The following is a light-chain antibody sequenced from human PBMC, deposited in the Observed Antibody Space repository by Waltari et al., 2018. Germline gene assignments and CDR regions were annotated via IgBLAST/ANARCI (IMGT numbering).Light chain of an antibody. CDR3: SSYADNTWI. Sequence: QSALTQPPSASGSPGQSVTISCTGTSSDVGAYHYVSWYHQHPGKAPNLMIYEVTQRPSGVPDRFSGSKSCNSASLTVSGLQAEDEADYYCSSYADNTWIFGGGTKLTVL. CDR1: SSDVGAYHY. J-gene: IGLJ2*01. V-gene: IGLV2-8*01. CDR2: EVT.